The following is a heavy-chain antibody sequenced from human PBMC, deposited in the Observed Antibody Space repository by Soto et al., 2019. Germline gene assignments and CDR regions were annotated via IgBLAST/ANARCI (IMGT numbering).Heavy chain of an antibody. D-gene: IGHD4-4*01. J-gene: IGHJ4*02. CDR1: GGSFSGYY. CDR2: INHSGST. V-gene: IGHV4-34*01. Sequence: SETLSLTCAVYGGSFSGYYWSWIRQPPGKGLEWIGEINHSGSTNYNPSLKSRVTISVDTSKNQFSLKLSSVTAADTAVYYCARDPNDYSNYGYYFDYWGQGTLVTVSS. CDR3: ARDPNDYSNYGYYFDY.